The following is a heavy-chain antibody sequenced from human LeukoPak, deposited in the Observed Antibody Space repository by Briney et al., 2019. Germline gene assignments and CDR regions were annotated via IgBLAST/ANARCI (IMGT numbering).Heavy chain of an antibody. Sequence: SETLSLTCTVSGGSISSYYWSWIRQPPGRGLEWIGYIYYSGSTNYNPSLKSRVTISVDTSKNQFSLKLSSVTAADTAVYYCARETRGYSYVYFDYWGQGTLVTVSS. CDR2: IYYSGST. J-gene: IGHJ4*02. V-gene: IGHV4-59*01. D-gene: IGHD5-18*01. CDR3: ARETRGYSYVYFDY. CDR1: GGSISSYY.